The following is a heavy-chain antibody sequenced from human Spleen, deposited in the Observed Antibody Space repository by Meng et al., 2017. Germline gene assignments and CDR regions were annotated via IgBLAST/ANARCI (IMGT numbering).Heavy chain of an antibody. V-gene: IGHV1-69-2*01. D-gene: IGHD1-1*01. CDR3: ATFMWRNDFDY. CDR1: GHPFTDYY. CDR2: VDPEDGET. Sequence: VPLVQSGARVTKPGATVKISCKVSGHPFTDYYVHWVQQAPGKGLEWMGLVDPEDGETKYAEKFQGRVTITADTSTDTAYVELSSLRSEDTAVYYCATFMWRNDFDYWGQGTLVTVSS. J-gene: IGHJ4*02.